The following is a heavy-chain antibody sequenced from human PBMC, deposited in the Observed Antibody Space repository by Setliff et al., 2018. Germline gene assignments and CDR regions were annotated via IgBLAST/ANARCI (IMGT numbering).Heavy chain of an antibody. CDR3: ARAAARAEYSDTSAYLPFDF. CDR1: GYPISRGFY. J-gene: IGHJ4*02. V-gene: IGHV4-38-2*02. D-gene: IGHD3-16*01. CDR2: VYHSGSS. Sequence: SETLSLTCTVSGYPISRGFYWGWIRQSPGKGLEWIGSVYHSGSSYQNPSLRSRIAVSVDTSKNQFSLRLNSVTAADTAVYYCARAAARAEYSDTSAYLPFDFWGVGTLVTVSS.